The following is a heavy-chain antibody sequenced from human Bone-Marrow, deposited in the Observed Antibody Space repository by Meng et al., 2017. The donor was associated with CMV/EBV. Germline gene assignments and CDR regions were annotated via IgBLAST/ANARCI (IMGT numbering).Heavy chain of an antibody. Sequence: ASVKVSCKASGYSFTDYYVHWVRRAPGQGFEWMGRINPDSGATKFAQRFEGRVALTRDTSSNTASMELSRRRSDDTAVEFCAMDDFSATFHYVGRGLGWIDPWGQGTLVTFSS. J-gene: IGHJ5*02. V-gene: IGHV1-2*06. CDR3: AMDDFSATFHYVGRGLGWIDP. CDR1: GYSFTDYY. CDR2: INPDSGAT. D-gene: IGHD3-10*02.